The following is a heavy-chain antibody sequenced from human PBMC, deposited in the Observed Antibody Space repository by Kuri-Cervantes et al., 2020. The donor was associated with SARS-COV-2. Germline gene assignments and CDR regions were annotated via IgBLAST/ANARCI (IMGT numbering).Heavy chain of an antibody. CDR3: ARTSPDPNYYDSSGYRYWYFDL. D-gene: IGHD3-22*01. Sequence: GSLRLSCAVSGYSISSGYYWGWIRQPPGKGLEWIGSIYHSGSTYYNPSLKSRVTISVDTSKNQFSLKLSSVTAADTAVYYCARTSPDPNYYDSSGYRYWYFDLWGRGTLVTVSS. V-gene: IGHV4-38-2*01. CDR1: GYSISSGYY. J-gene: IGHJ2*01. CDR2: IYHSGST.